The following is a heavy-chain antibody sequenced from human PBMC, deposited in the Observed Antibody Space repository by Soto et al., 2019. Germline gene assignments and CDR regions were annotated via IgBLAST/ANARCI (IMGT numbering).Heavy chain of an antibody. J-gene: IGHJ4*02. Sequence: GASVNVSCKVSGYTLTELSMHWVRQAPGKGLEWMGGFDPEDGETIYAQKFQGRVTMTEDTSTDTAYMELSSLRSEDTAVYYCATARVLYDFWPHFDYWGQGTLVTVSS. D-gene: IGHD3-3*01. CDR2: FDPEDGET. CDR1: GYTLTELS. V-gene: IGHV1-24*01. CDR3: ATARVLYDFWPHFDY.